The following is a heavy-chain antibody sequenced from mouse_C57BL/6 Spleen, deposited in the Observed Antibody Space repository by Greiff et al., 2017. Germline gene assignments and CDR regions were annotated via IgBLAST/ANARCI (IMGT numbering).Heavy chain of an antibody. D-gene: IGHD1-1*02. CDR1: GYTFTSYW. V-gene: IGHV1-69*01. J-gene: IGHJ1*03. Sequence: VQLQQPGAELVMPGASVKLSCKASGYTFTSYWMHWVKQRPGQGLEWIGEIDPSDSYTNYNQKFKGKSTLTVDKSSSTAYMQLSSLTSEDAAVYYCAAVGNWYFDVWGTGTTVTVSS. CDR3: AAVGNWYFDV. CDR2: IDPSDSYT.